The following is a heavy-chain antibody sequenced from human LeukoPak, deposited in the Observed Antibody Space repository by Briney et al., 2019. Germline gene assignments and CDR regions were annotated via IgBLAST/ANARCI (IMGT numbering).Heavy chain of an antibody. J-gene: IGHJ4*02. CDR1: GGSISTYY. Sequence: KPSETLSLTCTVSGGSISTYYWSWIRQPPGKRLEWIGYIYNRGNTNYNPSLESRVTISVDTSKNQFSLKVNSVTAADTAVYYCARGRDTVSTPFDYWGQGTLVTVSS. CDR2: IYNRGNT. D-gene: IGHD2-15*01. V-gene: IGHV4-59*01. CDR3: ARGRDTVSTPFDY.